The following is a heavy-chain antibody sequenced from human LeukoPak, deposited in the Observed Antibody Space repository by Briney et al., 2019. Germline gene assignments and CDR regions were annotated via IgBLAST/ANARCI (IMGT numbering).Heavy chain of an antibody. D-gene: IGHD6-19*01. Sequence: SVKVSCKASGDSFSSYAISWVRQAPGQGLEWMGGIIPIFGTANYAQKFQGRVTITADESPRTAYMEMRSLRSEDTPVYYCAPAGITVAVPQRDPWGQGTLVTVSS. CDR1: GDSFSSYA. V-gene: IGHV1-69*01. J-gene: IGHJ5*02. CDR3: APAGITVAVPQRDP. CDR2: IIPIFGTA.